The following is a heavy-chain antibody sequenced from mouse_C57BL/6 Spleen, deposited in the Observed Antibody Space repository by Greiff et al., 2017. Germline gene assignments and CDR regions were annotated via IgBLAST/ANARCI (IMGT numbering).Heavy chain of an antibody. J-gene: IGHJ4*01. CDR1: GYAFSSSW. D-gene: IGHD2-5*01. CDR3: ARGGYYSNFEGAMDY. V-gene: IGHV1-82*01. Sequence: VQLQQSGPELVKPGASVKISCKASGYAFSSSWMNWVKQRTGKGLEWIGRIYPGDGDTNYNGKFKGKATLTADKSSSTAYMQLSSLTSEDSAVYFCARGGYYSNFEGAMDYWGQGTSVTVSS. CDR2: IYPGDGDT.